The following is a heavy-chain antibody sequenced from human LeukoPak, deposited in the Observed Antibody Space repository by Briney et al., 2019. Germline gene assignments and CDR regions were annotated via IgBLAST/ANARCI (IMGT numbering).Heavy chain of an antibody. Sequence: PSETLSLTCTVSGGSISGYYWSWIRQPPGKGLEWIGFISYSGSTNYNPSLKSRVTISVDTSKSQFSLKLNSVTAADTAVYYCARAPTRNYYFDYWGQGTLVTVSS. J-gene: IGHJ4*02. V-gene: IGHV4-59*01. CDR2: ISYSGST. CDR1: GGSISGYY. CDR3: ARAPTRNYYFDY.